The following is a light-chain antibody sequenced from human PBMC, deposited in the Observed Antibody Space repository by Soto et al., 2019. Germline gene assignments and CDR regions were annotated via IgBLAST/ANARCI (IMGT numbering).Light chain of an antibody. CDR3: QIWDSDSDHYV. CDR1: NTVGYN. Sequence: SYELTQPPSVSVPPRRPARATWGVSNTVGYNVQWYQQKPGQAPGLPVYEDDVRPSGTPERFSGPNSGKTATLTISRVEAGDEADYYCQIWDSDSDHYVFGSGTKVTVL. J-gene: IGLJ1*01. V-gene: IGLV3-21*02. CDR2: EDD.